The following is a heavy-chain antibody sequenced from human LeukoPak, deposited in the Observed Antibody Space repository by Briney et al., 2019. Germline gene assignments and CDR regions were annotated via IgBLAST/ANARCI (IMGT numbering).Heavy chain of an antibody. V-gene: IGHV4-38-2*02. D-gene: IGHD3-22*01. CDR3: ARGGGRITYYYDSSGYSIIDY. CDR2: IYHSGST. Sequence: SETLSLTCTVSGYSISSGYYWGWIRQPPGKGLEWIGSIYHSGSTYYNPSLKSRVTISVDTSKNQFSLKLNSVSAADTAVYYCARGGGRITYYYDSSGYSIIDYWGQGTLVTVSS. J-gene: IGHJ4*02. CDR1: GYSISSGYY.